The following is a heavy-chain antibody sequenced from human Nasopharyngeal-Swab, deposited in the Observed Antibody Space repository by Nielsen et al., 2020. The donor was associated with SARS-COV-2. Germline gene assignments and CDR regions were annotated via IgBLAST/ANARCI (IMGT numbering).Heavy chain of an antibody. CDR2: ISGSGGST. CDR3: AKDPDGDYGGNWFDP. J-gene: IGHJ5*02. CDR1: GFTFSSYA. D-gene: IGHD4-17*01. V-gene: IGHV3-23*01. Sequence: GESLKISCAASGFTFSSYAMSWVRQAPGKGLEWVSAISGSGGSTYYADSVKGRFTISRGNSKNTLYLQMNSLRAEDTAVYYCAKDPDGDYGGNWFDPWGQGTLVTVSS.